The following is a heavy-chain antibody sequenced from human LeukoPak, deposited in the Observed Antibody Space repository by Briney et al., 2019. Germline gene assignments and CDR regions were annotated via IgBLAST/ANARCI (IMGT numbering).Heavy chain of an antibody. CDR1: GFSFSDYY. V-gene: IGHV3-11*04. CDR3: ARDHVGWFDP. D-gene: IGHD1-26*01. J-gene: IGHJ5*02. Sequence: PGGSLRLSCAASGFSFSDYYMSWIRQSPGKGLEWVSYISTSGGTIYYADSVKGRFTISRDNAKNSLYLQVNSLRAEDTAVYYCARDHVGWFDPWGQGILVTVSS. CDR2: ISTSGGTI.